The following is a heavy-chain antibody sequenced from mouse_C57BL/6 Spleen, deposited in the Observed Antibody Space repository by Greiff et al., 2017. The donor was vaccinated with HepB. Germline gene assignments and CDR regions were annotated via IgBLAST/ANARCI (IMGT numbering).Heavy chain of an antibody. CDR1: GFTFSSYG. CDR3: ARDDSTPMDY. CDR2: ISSGGSYT. J-gene: IGHJ4*01. D-gene: IGHD2-4*01. V-gene: IGHV5-6*01. Sequence: EVQLVESGGDLVKPGGSLKLSCAASGFTFSSYGMSWVRQTPDKRLEWVATISSGGSYTYYPDSVKGLFTISRDNAKNTLYLQMSSLKSEDTAMYYCARDDSTPMDYWGQGTSVTVSS.